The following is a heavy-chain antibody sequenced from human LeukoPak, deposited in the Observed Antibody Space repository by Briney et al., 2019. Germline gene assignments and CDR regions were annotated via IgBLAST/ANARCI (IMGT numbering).Heavy chain of an antibody. V-gene: IGHV3-11*05. J-gene: IGHJ4*02. D-gene: IGHD4-17*01. CDR3: ARGGVNAVTTAVDY. Sequence: GGSLRLSCAASGFTFSDYYMSWIRQAPGKGLEWVSYISGSGHYTYSADSVEGRFTISRDNGRNSVILQMNSLTAEDTAVYYCARGGVNAVTTAVDYWGQGIQVTVSS. CDR1: GFTFSDYY. CDR2: ISGSGHYT.